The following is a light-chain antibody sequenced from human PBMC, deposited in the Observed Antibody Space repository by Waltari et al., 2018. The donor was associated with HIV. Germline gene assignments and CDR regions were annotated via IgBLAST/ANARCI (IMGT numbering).Light chain of an antibody. Sequence: QSALTQPASVSGSPGQSITISCTGTCSDVGGYNYVSWYQQHPGKAPKLMIYEVSNRPSGVSNRFSGSKSGNTASLTISGLQAEDEADYYCSSYTSSSTRVFGGGTNLTVL. CDR3: SSYTSSSTRV. J-gene: IGLJ3*02. V-gene: IGLV2-14*01. CDR1: CSDVGGYNY. CDR2: EVS.